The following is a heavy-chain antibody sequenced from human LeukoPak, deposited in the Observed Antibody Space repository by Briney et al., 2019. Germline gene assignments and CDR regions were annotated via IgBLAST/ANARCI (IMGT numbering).Heavy chain of an antibody. D-gene: IGHD3-10*01. CDR2: IIPIFGTA. CDR3: AKKTGGQYNWFDP. CDR1: GGTFSSYA. J-gene: IGHJ5*02. V-gene: IGHV1-69*05. Sequence: SVKVSCKASGGTFSSYAISWVRQAPGQGLEWMGGIIPIFGTANYAQKFQGRVTITTDESTSTAYMELSSLRSEDTAVYYCAKKTGGQYNWFDPWGQGTLVTVSS.